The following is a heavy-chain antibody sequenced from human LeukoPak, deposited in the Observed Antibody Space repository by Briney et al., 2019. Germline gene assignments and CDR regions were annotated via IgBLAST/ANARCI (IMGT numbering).Heavy chain of an antibody. D-gene: IGHD3-10*01. V-gene: IGHV3-7*01. CDR2: IKQDGSEK. J-gene: IGHJ4*02. CDR3: ARVAKYYYGSGTYYFFEH. CDR1: GFTFSSYW. Sequence: GGSLRLSCAASGFTFSSYWMSWVRQAPGKGLEWVANIKQDGSEKYYVDSVKGRFTISRDNAKNSLYLQMNSLRVEDTAVYYCARVAKYYYGSGTYYFFEHWGQGTPVTASS.